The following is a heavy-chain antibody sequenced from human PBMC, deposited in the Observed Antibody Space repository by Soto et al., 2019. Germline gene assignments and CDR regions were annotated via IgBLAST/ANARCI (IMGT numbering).Heavy chain of an antibody. CDR1: GGTFSSYA. D-gene: IGHD6-13*01. J-gene: IGHJ4*02. CDR2: IIPIFGTA. CDR3: ARGGAYSSSWFPFDY. Sequence: GASVKVSCKASGGTFSSYAISWVRQAPGQGLEWMGGIIPIFGTANYAQKFQGRVTITADESTSTAYMELSSLRSEDTAVYYCARGGAYSSSWFPFDYWGQGTLVTVSS. V-gene: IGHV1-69*13.